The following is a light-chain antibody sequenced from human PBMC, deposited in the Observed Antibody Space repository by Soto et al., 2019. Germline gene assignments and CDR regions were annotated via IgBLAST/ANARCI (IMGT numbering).Light chain of an antibody. CDR1: QSISGW. J-gene: IGKJ1*01. V-gene: IGKV1-5*01. Sequence: DIQMTQSPSTLSASVGDRVTITCRASQSISGWLAWYQQKPGKAPKVLIYDASSLESGVPSRFSGSGSGTEFSLTISSLQPDDFATYYCQQYNHYWTFGQGTKVDIK. CDR2: DAS. CDR3: QQYNHYWT.